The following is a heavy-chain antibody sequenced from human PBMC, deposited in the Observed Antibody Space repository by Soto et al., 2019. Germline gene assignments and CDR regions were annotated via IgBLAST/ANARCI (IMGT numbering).Heavy chain of an antibody. CDR2: MNPNSGNT. V-gene: IGHV1-8*01. J-gene: IGHJ4*02. Sequence: QVQLVQSGAEVKKPGASVKVSCKASGYTFTSYDIKWVRQATGQGLEWMGWMNPNSGNTGYAQKFQGRVTMTRNTSIRTPYMELSSLRSEDTAVYYCARERSSGWYVDYWGQGTLVTVSS. CDR3: ARERSSGWYVDY. D-gene: IGHD6-19*01. CDR1: GYTFTSYD.